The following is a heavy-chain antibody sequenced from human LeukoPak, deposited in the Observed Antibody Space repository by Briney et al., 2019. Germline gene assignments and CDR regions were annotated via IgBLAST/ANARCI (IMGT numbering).Heavy chain of an antibody. CDR2: ISGSGDST. D-gene: IGHD2-2*01. CDR1: GFTLRSYV. J-gene: IGHJ6*03. V-gene: IGHV3-23*01. CDR3: AKDWAIAGSYYCMDV. Sequence: GGSLRLSCVASGFTLRSYVMNWVRQTPGKGLEWVSSISGSGDSTFYADSVKGRFSISRDNSKNTLYLQMNSLRAEDTAVYYCAKDWAIAGSYYCMDVWGKGTTVTISS.